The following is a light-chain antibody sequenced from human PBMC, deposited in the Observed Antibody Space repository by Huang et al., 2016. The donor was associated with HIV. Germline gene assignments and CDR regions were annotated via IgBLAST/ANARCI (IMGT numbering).Light chain of an antibody. CDR1: QNVSSRY. J-gene: IGKJ3*01. V-gene: IGKV3-20*01. CDR2: GAS. CDR3: QQYGSSFT. Sequence: DIVLTQSPGTLSLSPGERATLSCRASQNVSSRYLAWYQQKPGQAPRLLIYGASTRAAGIPDRLSGSGSGTDFTLTISRLEPEDFAVYYCQQYGSSFTFGPGTKVDIK.